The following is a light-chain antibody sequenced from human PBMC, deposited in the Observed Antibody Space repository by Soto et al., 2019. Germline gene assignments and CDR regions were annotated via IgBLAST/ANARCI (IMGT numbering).Light chain of an antibody. CDR3: QQSYSIPFA. CDR1: QSMFNY. CDR2: AAS. J-gene: IGKJ3*01. V-gene: IGKV1-39*01. Sequence: DNQMTQSPSSLSAAVGDRVIITCRASQSMFNYVNWYQKKPGKAPKLLIYAASNLQSGVPSRFSGSGFGTDFTLTINNLQPEDFATYYCQQSYSIPFASGPGTQEDI.